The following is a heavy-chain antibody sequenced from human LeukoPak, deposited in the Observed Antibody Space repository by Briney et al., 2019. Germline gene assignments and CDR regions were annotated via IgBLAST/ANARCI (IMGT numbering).Heavy chain of an antibody. V-gene: IGHV4-59*11. CDR1: GGSISSHY. J-gene: IGHJ6*02. D-gene: IGHD3-10*01. CDR3: ARGMVRGVIADYYYYGMDV. CDR2: IYHSGST. Sequence: SETLSLTCTVSGGSISSHYWSWIRQPPGKGLEWIGYIYHSGSTYYNPSLKSRVTISVDRSKNQFSLKLSSVTAADTAVYYCARGMVRGVIADYYYYGMDVWGQGTTVTVSS.